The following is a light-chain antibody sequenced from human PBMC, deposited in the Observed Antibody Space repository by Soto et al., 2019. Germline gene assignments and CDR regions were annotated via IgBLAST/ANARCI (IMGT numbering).Light chain of an antibody. CDR3: QQYDSYPRT. CDR2: KAS. J-gene: IGKJ1*01. Sequence: DIQMTQSPSTLSASIGNRVTITCRASQSISNWLAWYQQKPGKAPKLLIYKASTLESGVPSRFSGSGSGTEFTLTISCLQADDLATYYCQQYDSYPRTFGQGTKVEIK. CDR1: QSISNW. V-gene: IGKV1-5*03.